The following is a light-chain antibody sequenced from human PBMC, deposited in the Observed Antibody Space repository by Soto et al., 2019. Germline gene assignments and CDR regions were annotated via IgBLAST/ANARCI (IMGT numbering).Light chain of an antibody. CDR3: QQYNGYPHT. Sequence: DIQMTQSPSTLSASVGDRVTITCRASQSISTWLAWYQQKPGKAPKLLIYKASSLRNGVPSRFSGSGSGTEFTLTIYSLQPDDFASYYCQQYNGYPHTFGPGTKLEI. CDR1: QSISTW. V-gene: IGKV1-5*03. J-gene: IGKJ2*01. CDR2: KAS.